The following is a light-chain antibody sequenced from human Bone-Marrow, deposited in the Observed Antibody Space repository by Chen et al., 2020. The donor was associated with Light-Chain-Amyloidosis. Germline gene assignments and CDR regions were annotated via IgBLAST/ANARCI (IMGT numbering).Light chain of an antibody. V-gene: IGKV3-20*01. J-gene: IGKJ4*01. CDR1: HTISSNY. CDR2: GSS. CDR3: QQYGTSPLT. Sequence: EIVLTLSPGTLSLSPGEGANLSCRASHTISSNYLTWYQQKFGQAPRLLIYGSSSRATGIPDRFTGSGSGTDCTLTINRLEPEDFAMYYCQQYGTSPLTFGGGTKVEIK.